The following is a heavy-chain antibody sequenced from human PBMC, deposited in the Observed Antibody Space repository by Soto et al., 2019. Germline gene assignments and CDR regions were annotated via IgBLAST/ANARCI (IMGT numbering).Heavy chain of an antibody. D-gene: IGHD1-26*01. Sequence: QVQLQESGPGLVKASQTLSLTCTVSGASISGSDHYWSWIRQPPGKGLEWIGHLSYTGNSYNPYYHPSLQSRPTMSLDTSKNQFALNMTSVTAAYTAVYFCARSGRSLLDYWGQGALVSVSS. J-gene: IGHJ4*02. V-gene: IGHV4-30-4*01. CDR3: ARSGRSLLDY. CDR1: GASISGSDHY. CDR2: LSYTGNSYNP.